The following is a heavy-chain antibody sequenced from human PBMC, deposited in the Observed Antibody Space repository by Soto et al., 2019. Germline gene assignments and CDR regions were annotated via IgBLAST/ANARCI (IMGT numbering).Heavy chain of an antibody. V-gene: IGHV1-69*04. D-gene: IGHD6-13*01. Sequence: SVKVSCKASGGTFSSYTISWVRQAPGQGLEWMGRIIPILGIANYAQKFQGRVTITADKSTSTAYMELSSLRSEDTAVYYCARDRVAAAGEFDYWGQGTLVTVSS. CDR3: ARDRVAAAGEFDY. CDR1: GGTFSSYT. CDR2: IIPILGIA. J-gene: IGHJ4*02.